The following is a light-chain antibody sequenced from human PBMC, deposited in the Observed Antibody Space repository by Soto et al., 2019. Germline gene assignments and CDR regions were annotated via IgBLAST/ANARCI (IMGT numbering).Light chain of an antibody. V-gene: IGKV3-15*01. CDR1: SVSSSN. CDR3: QQYNTCPYI. Sequence: TQSQGTLSLSRGERPTLPWSTSSVSSSNLAWYQQKPGQAPRLLIYGASSRATGIPARFSGSGSGTEFTLSISSLQSEDFATYYCQQYNTCPYIFGQGTKVDIK. J-gene: IGKJ2*01. CDR2: GAS.